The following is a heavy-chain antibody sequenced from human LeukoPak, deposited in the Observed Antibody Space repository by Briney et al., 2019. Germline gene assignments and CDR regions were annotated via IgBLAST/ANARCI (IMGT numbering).Heavy chain of an antibody. CDR2: INTNTGNP. D-gene: IGHD3-3*01. J-gene: IGHJ6*03. CDR1: GYTFTSYA. Sequence: GASVKVSCKASGYTFTSYAMNWVRQAPGQGLEWMGWINTNTGNPTYAQGFTGRFVFSLDTSVSTAYLQISSLKAEDTAVYYCARIDLEWLQYYYYYYMDVWGKGTTVTVSS. V-gene: IGHV7-4-1*02. CDR3: ARIDLEWLQYYYYYYMDV.